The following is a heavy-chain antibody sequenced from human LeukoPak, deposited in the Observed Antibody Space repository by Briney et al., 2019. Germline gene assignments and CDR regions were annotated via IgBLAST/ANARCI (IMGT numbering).Heavy chain of an antibody. CDR1: GYTFTSYG. D-gene: IGHD4-17*01. CDR3: ARDPNPPYGDPFDY. CDR2: ISAYNGNT. J-gene: IGHJ4*02. Sequence: GASVKVSCKASGYTFTSYGISWVRQAPGQGLEWMGWISAYNGNTNYAQKLQGRVTMTTDTSTSTAYMELRSLRSEDTAVYYCARDPNPPYGDPFDYWGQGTLVTVSS. V-gene: IGHV1-18*01.